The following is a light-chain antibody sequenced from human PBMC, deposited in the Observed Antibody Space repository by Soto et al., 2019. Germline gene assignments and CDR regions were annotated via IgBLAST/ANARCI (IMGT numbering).Light chain of an antibody. Sequence: DIQLTQSPSSLSASVGDRVTMTCRASETISTFLNWYQHKPGKAPRLLMSAASRLQSGVPPRFSGSGSGTEFTLTINSLRPEDFASYYCQQSYSSSPITFGPGTRLEIK. J-gene: IGKJ5*01. CDR1: ETISTF. CDR3: QQSYSSSPIT. V-gene: IGKV1-39*01. CDR2: AAS.